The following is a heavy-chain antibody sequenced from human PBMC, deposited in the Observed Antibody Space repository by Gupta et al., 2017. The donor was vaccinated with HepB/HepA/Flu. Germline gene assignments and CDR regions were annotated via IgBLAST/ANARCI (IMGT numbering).Heavy chain of an antibody. D-gene: IGHD3-22*01. V-gene: IGHV4-39*01. CDR3: ARQVIETYYYDSSGLWAKNGDFDY. Sequence: QLQLQESGPGLVKPSETLSLTCTVSGGSISSSSYYWGWIRQPPGKGLEWIGSIYYSGSTYYNPSLKSRVTISVDTSKNQFSLKLSSVTAADTAVYYCARQVIETYYYDSSGLWAKNGDFDYWGQGTLVTVSS. CDR1: GGSISSSSYY. CDR2: IYYSGST. J-gene: IGHJ4*02.